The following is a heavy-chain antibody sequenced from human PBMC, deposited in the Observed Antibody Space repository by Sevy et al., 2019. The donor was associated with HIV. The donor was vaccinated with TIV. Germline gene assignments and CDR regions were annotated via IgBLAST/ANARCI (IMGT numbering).Heavy chain of an antibody. J-gene: IGHJ1*01. Sequence: GESLRLSCATSGFTFSSYSMHWVRQAPGKGLEWVATISYDGINKHYADSVKGRFTISRDTFKNSLSLQMNSLRAEDTAVYFCALERLSSDVAEYFQNWGQGTLVTVSS. CDR1: GFTFSSYS. V-gene: IGHV3-30-3*01. CDR2: ISYDGINK. D-gene: IGHD1-1*01. CDR3: ALERLSSDVAEYFQN.